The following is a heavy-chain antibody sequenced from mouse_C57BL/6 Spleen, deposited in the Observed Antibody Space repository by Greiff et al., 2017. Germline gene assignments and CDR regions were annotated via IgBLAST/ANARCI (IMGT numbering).Heavy chain of an antibody. V-gene: IGHV5-17*01. Sequence: EVKLVESGGGLVKPGGSLKLSCAASGFTFSDYGMHWVRQAPEKGLEWVAYISSGGSTIYYADTVKGRFTISRDNAKNALFLQMTSLRSEDTAMYYCARCYDYDAMDYWGQGTSVTVSS. J-gene: IGHJ4*01. CDR3: ARCYDYDAMDY. CDR2: ISSGGSTI. CDR1: GFTFSDYG.